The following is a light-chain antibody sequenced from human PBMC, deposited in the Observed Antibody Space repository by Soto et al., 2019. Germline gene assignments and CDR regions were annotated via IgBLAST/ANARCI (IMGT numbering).Light chain of an antibody. Sequence: QSVLTQPASVSGSPGQSITISCTGTSSDVGGYNYVSWYQQPPGKAPKLMIYDVSNRPSGVSNRFSGSKSGNTASLTISGLQAEDEADYYCSSYTSSSTYVVFGGGTKLTVL. CDR2: DVS. CDR3: SSYTSSSTYVV. J-gene: IGLJ2*01. V-gene: IGLV2-14*01. CDR1: SSDVGGYNY.